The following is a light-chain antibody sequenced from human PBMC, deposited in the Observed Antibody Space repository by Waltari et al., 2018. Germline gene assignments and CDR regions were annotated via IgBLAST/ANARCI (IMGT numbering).Light chain of an antibody. CDR2: WAS. Sequence: DIVMTQSPDSLAVSLGERATINCKSSQSLLYRSNNNNYLAWYQQKPGQPPKLLIYWASTRESGVPDRFSGSGSGTDFTLTISSLQAEDVAVYYCQQYYSSVRTFGQGTKVEIK. V-gene: IGKV4-1*01. CDR1: QSLLYRSNNNNY. J-gene: IGKJ1*01. CDR3: QQYYSSVRT.